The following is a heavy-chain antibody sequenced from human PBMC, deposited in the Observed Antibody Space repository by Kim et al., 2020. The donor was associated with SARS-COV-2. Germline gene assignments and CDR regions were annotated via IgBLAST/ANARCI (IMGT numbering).Heavy chain of an antibody. D-gene: IGHD2-8*02. V-gene: IGHV3-66*02. CDR1: GFTVSSNY. J-gene: IGHJ4*02. CDR3: TRVPPCSTASCSYFDY. Sequence: GGSLRLSCAASGFTVSSNYMNWVRQAPGKGLEWVSLIYTGGSTYYADSVRGRLTISRDNSKNTLYLQMNSLRAEDTAVYYCTRVPPCSTASCSYFDYWGQGTLVTVSS. CDR2: IYTGGST.